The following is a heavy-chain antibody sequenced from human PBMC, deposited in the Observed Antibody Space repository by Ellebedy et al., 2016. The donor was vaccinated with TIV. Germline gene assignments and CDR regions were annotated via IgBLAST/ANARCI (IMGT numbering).Heavy chain of an antibody. D-gene: IGHD5-12*01. CDR1: DFTVSSNF. CDR3: AKVFRGGYTLGVDY. Sequence: GESLKLSCAASDFTVSSNFMSWVRQAPGKGLEWVSLISGDGGSTYYADSVKGRFTISRDNSKNSLYLQMNSLRTEDTALYYCAKVFRGGYTLGVDYWGQGTLVTVSS. V-gene: IGHV3-43*02. CDR2: ISGDGGST. J-gene: IGHJ4*02.